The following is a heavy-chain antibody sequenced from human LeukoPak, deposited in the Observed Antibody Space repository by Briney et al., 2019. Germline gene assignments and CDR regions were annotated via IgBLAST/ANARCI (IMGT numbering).Heavy chain of an antibody. Sequence: GGSLRLSCRASGFTFGDYGMSWVRQAPGKGLEWAGFIRSKVYGGTAEYAASVKGRFTISRDDSKSIAYLQMNSLKTEDAAVYFCTGSFGELSFFDYWGQGTLVTVSS. J-gene: IGHJ4*02. CDR1: GFTFGDYG. D-gene: IGHD3-10*01. CDR3: TGSFGELSFFDY. V-gene: IGHV3-49*04. CDR2: IRSKVYGGTA.